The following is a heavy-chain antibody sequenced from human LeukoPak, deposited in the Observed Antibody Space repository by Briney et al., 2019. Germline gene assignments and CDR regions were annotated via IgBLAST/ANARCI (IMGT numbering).Heavy chain of an antibody. CDR1: GFTFSDYY. Sequence: GGSLRLSCAASGFTFSDYYMSWIRQAPGKGLEWVSHISSSRSYTNYADSVKGRFTISRDNAKNSLYLQMNSLRAEDTAVYYCARDCSSTSCYVFLEPGYGMDVWGQGTTVTVSS. CDR3: ARDCSSTSCYVFLEPGYGMDV. D-gene: IGHD2-2*01. V-gene: IGHV3-11*06. CDR2: ISSSRSYT. J-gene: IGHJ6*02.